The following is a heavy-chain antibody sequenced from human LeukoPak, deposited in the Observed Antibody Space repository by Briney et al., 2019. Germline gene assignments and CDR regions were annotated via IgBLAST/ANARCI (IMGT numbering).Heavy chain of an antibody. V-gene: IGHV3-7*01. Sequence: GGSLRLSCAASGFTFSNYRMNWVRRAPGKGLEWVANINQDGSEKYYVDSVKGRFTISRDNAKNSLFLQVNSLRAEDTAVYYCARDTRTFDYWGQGTLVTVSS. CDR1: GFTFSNYR. D-gene: IGHD1-26*01. CDR2: INQDGSEK. CDR3: ARDTRTFDY. J-gene: IGHJ4*02.